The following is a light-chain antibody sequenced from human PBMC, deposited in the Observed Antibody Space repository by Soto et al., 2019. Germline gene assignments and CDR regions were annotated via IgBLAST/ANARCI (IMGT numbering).Light chain of an antibody. CDR2: AAS. J-gene: IGKJ5*01. V-gene: IGKV1-39*01. CDR1: QSISRF. CDR3: QQSYSPPPVT. Sequence: DIQMTQSPSSLSASVGDRVTITCRASQSISRFLNWYQQKPGKAXKLLIYAASSLQSGVPSRFSGSGSGTDFTLTISSLQPEDFANYYCQQSYSPPPVTFGQGTRLEIK.